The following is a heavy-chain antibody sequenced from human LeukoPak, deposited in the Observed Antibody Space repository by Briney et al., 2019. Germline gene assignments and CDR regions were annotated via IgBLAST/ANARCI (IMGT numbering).Heavy chain of an antibody. D-gene: IGHD3-3*01. Sequence: SETLSLTCAVSGDSISSYYWSWIRQPPGKGLEWIGYIYNSGRTDYNPALKSRVTISMDTSKNQFSLNLRSVTAADSALYYCAKLESPYYYAMDGWGQGTTVTVSS. J-gene: IGHJ6*02. CDR3: AKLESPYYYAMDG. V-gene: IGHV4-59*01. CDR2: IYNSGRT. CDR1: GDSISSYY.